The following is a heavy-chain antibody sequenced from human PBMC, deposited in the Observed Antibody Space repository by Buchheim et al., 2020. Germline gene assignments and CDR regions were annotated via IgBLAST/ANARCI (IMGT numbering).Heavy chain of an antibody. CDR3: AAGDPLDY. D-gene: IGHD7-27*01. CDR2: IWHVGNNK. CDR1: GFSFSNYG. V-gene: IGHV3-33*01. J-gene: IGHJ4*02. Sequence: QVQLVESGGGVVQPGRSLRLSCAASGFSFSNYGMHWVRQAPGKGLEWVAIIWHVGNNKYYADSVKGRFTISRDNSKNTLYLQMNSLRAEDTAVYYCAAGDPLDYWGQGAL.